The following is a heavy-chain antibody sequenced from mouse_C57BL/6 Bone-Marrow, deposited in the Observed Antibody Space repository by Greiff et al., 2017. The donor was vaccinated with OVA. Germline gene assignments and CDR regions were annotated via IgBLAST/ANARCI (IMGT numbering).Heavy chain of an antibody. J-gene: IGHJ2*01. CDR2: ISSGGSYT. V-gene: IGHV5-6*01. CDR3: ARHYYYGSSSDY. CDR1: GFTFSSYG. D-gene: IGHD1-1*01. Sequence: EVNLVESGGDLVKPGGSLKLSCAASGFTFSSYGMSWVRQTPDKRLEWVATISSGGSYTYYPDSVKGRFTISRDNAKNTLYLQMSSLKSEDTAMYYCARHYYYGSSSDYWGQGTTLTVSS.